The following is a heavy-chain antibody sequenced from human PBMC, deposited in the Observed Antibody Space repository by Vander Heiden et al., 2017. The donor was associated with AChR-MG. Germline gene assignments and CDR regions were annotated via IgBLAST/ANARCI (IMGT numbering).Heavy chain of an antibody. CDR2: ISSSGTAT. J-gene: IGHJ6*02. CDR3: AKTFFYGSGTLDFPLCGLDV. Sequence: VQPLESGGGFVQPGASLRLPRAPSGFNHFDTFAINWVRRAPGGGLGWVSLISSSGTATYYADSVKGRFTISRDNSKNTLSLHMNSLRADDTAVYYCAKTFFYGSGTLDFPLCGLDVWGQGTTVTVSS. CDR1: GFNHFDTFA. V-gene: IGHV3-23*01. D-gene: IGHD3-10*01.